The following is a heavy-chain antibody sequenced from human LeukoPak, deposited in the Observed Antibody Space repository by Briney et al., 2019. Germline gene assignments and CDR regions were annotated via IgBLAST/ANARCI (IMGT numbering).Heavy chain of an antibody. CDR1: GGSISSGGYS. D-gene: IGHD6-13*01. Sequence: PSQTLSLTCAVSGGSISSGGYSWSWIRQPPGKGLEWIGYIYHSGSTYYNPSLKSRVTISVDRSKNQFSLKLSSVTAADTAVYYRARVGASSRGERRVAAAGSFDYWGQGTLVTVSS. CDR3: ARVGASSRGERRVAAAGSFDY. J-gene: IGHJ4*02. CDR2: IYHSGST. V-gene: IGHV4-30-2*01.